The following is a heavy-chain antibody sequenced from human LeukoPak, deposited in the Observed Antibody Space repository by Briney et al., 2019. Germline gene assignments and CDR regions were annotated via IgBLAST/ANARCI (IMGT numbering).Heavy chain of an antibody. V-gene: IGHV4-39*07. CDR3: ARDPAWSGGSYANDAFDI. J-gene: IGHJ3*02. CDR1: GGSISSSSYY. CDR2: IYYSGST. D-gene: IGHD2-2*01. Sequence: PSETLSLTCTVSGGSISSSSYYWGWIRQPPGKGLEWIGSIYYSGSTYYNPSLKSRVTISVDTSKNQFSLKLSSVTAADTAVYYCARDPAWSGGSYANDAFDIWGQGTMVTVSS.